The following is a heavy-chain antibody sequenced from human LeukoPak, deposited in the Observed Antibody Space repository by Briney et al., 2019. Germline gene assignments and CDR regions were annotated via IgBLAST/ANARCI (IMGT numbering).Heavy chain of an antibody. V-gene: IGHV3-30-3*01. CDR2: ISYDGSNK. J-gene: IGHJ4*02. CDR1: GFTFSSYA. Sequence: PGGSLRLSCAASGFTFSSYAMHWVSQAPGKGLEWVAVISYDGSNKYYADSVKGRFTISRDNCKNTLYLQMNSLRAEDTAVYYCARGYSGYDYFDYWGQGTLVTVSS. D-gene: IGHD5-12*01. CDR3: ARGYSGYDYFDY.